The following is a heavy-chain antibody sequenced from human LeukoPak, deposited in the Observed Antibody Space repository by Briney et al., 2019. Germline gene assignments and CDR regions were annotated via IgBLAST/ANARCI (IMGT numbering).Heavy chain of an antibody. CDR3: ARSLLTRFDP. V-gene: IGHV4-4*07. CDR1: GGSISSYY. Sequence: SETLSLTCAVSGGSISSYYWSWIRQPAGKGLEWIGRIYTSGSTNYNPSLKSRVTISVDKSKNQFSLKLSSVTAADTAVYYCARSLLTRFDPWGQGTLVTVPS. CDR2: IYTSGST. J-gene: IGHJ5*02.